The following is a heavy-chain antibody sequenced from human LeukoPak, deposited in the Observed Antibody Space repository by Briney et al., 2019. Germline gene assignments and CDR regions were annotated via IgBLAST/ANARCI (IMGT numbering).Heavy chain of an antibody. CDR1: GYPFTSNYY. V-gene: IGHV4-34*01. J-gene: IGHJ1*01. CDR2: INHSGST. D-gene: IGHD2-15*01. CDR3: ARRLLGYCSGGSCYSGYFQH. Sequence: SETLSLTCSVSGYPFTSNYYWSWIRQPPGKGLEWIGEINHSGSTNYNPSLKSRVTISVDTSKNQFSLNLSSVTAADTAVYYCARRLLGYCSGGSCYSGYFQHWGQGTLVTVSS.